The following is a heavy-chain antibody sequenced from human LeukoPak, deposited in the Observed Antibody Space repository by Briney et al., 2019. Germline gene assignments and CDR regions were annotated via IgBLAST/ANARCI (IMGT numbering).Heavy chain of an antibody. CDR3: AKSLAVPGSPDY. Sequence: GGSLRVSCAASGFTFTNSAMTWVRQAPGKGLEWVSTVSGSGGNTYYADSVKGGLTIYRDTSEHTLYLQMNSLRAQDTAVYYCAKSLAVPGSPDYWGQGTLVTVSS. J-gene: IGHJ4*02. CDR1: GFTFTNSA. D-gene: IGHD6-19*01. V-gene: IGHV3-23*01. CDR2: VSGSGGNT.